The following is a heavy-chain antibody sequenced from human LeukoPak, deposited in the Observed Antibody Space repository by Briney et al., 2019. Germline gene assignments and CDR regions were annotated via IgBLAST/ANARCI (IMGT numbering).Heavy chain of an antibody. J-gene: IGHJ4*02. CDR3: ARAYSQITMVRGVIPTYLDY. Sequence: SETLSLICTVSGGSISSYYWSWIRQPAGKGLEWIGRIYSSGGTDYNPSLKSRVIMSVDTSNNQFSLKLSSVTAADTAVYYCARAYSQITMVRGVIPTYLDYWGQGTLVTVSS. V-gene: IGHV4-4*07. CDR2: IYSSGGT. D-gene: IGHD3-10*01. CDR1: GGSISSYY.